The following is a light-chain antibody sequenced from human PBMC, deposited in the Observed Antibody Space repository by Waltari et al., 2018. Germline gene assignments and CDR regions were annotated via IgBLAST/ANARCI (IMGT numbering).Light chain of an antibody. Sequence: ETVLTQSPGTLSLSPGERATLSCRASQSVSGNCLAWYQQKPGQSPRLLIYAASSRVAGLPDRLSGSGSGTDFTLTISRLEPEDFAVYYCQQCGGSPYTFGQGTNLEIK. J-gene: IGKJ2*01. CDR1: QSVSGNC. CDR3: QQCGGSPYT. CDR2: AAS. V-gene: IGKV3-20*01.